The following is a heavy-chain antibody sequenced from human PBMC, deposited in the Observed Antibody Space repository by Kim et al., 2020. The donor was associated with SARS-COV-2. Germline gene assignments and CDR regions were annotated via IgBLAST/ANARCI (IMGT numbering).Heavy chain of an antibody. D-gene: IGHD6-19*01. J-gene: IGHJ4*02. CDR3: AKRGNRSVAENGYYFDN. CDR1: GFTFSSVA. CDR2: LGVSAGST. Sequence: GGSLRLSCAASGFTFSSVAMSWVRQAPGKGLEWVSTLGVSAGSTHYADSVKGRFTISRDNFRNTLYLQMDSLRAEDTAVYYCAKRGNRSVAENGYYFDNWGQGSPVTVSS. V-gene: IGHV3-23*01.